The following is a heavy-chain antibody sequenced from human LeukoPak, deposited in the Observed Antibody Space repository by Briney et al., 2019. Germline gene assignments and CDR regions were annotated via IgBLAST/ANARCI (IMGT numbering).Heavy chain of an antibody. J-gene: IGHJ5*02. CDR3: ARGRGSPLGWFDP. CDR1: GFTFSSYA. V-gene: IGHV3-30-3*01. Sequence: GGSLRLSCAASGFTFSSYAMRWVRQAPGKGLEWVAVISYDGSNKYYADSVKGRFTISRDNSKNTLYLQMNSLRAEDTAVYYCARGRGSPLGWFDPWGQGTLVTVSS. D-gene: IGHD1-26*01. CDR2: ISYDGSNK.